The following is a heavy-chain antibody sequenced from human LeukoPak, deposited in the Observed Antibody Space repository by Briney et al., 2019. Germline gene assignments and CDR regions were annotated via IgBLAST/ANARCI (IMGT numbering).Heavy chain of an antibody. Sequence: GGSLRLSCAASGFTFSSYAMYWVRQAPGKGLEWVAVISYDGSNKYYADSVKGRFTISRDNSKNTLYLQMNSLRAEDTAVYYCARDLSSTSRGLGDYYYYGMDVWGKGTTVTVSS. D-gene: IGHD2-2*01. CDR1: GFTFSSYA. V-gene: IGHV3-30*04. CDR3: ARDLSSTSRGLGDYYYYGMDV. CDR2: ISYDGSNK. J-gene: IGHJ6*04.